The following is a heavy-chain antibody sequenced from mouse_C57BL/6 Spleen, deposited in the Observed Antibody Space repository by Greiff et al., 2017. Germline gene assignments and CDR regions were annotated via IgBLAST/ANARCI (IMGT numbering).Heavy chain of an antibody. D-gene: IGHD1-1*01. CDR3: ARYYYGSSLLAMDY. CDR2: INPSHGGP. Sequence: QVQLQQPGTELVKPGASVKLSCKASGYTFTSYWMHWVKQRPGQGLEWIGNINPSHGGPNYKEKFKSKATLTVDKSSSTAYLQLSSLTSEDSAVYYGARYYYGSSLLAMDYWGQGNSVNVSS. J-gene: IGHJ4*01. V-gene: IGHV1-53*01. CDR1: GYTFTSYW.